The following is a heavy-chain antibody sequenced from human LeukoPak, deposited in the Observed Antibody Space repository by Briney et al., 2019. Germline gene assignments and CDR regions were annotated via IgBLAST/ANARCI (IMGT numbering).Heavy chain of an antibody. Sequence: SETLSLTCAVYGESFSGYYWTWIRQPPGKGLEWIGEINHSGSTNYNPSLKSRVTISVDTSKNQFSLKLSSVTAADTAVYYCAREGGILRLGELSLGAPYFDYWGQGTLVTVSS. CDR2: INHSGST. V-gene: IGHV4-34*01. CDR3: AREGGILRLGELSLGAPYFDY. D-gene: IGHD3-16*02. CDR1: GESFSGYY. J-gene: IGHJ4*02.